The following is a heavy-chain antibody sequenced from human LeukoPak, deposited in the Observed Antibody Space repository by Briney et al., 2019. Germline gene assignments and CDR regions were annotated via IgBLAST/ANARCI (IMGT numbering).Heavy chain of an antibody. V-gene: IGHV3-23*01. CDR3: AKDPLWFGELLYYLDY. J-gene: IGHJ4*02. Sequence: GGSLRLSCAASGFTFSSYAMSWVRQAPGKGLEWVSAISGSGGSTYYADSVKGRFTISRDNSKNTLYLQMNSLRAEDTAVYYCAKDPLWFGELLYYLDYWGQGTLVTVSS. CDR1: GFTFSSYA. D-gene: IGHD3-10*01. CDR2: ISGSGGST.